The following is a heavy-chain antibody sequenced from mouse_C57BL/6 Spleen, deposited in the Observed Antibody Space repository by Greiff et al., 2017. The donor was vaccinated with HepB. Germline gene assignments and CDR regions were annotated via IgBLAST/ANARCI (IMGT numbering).Heavy chain of an antibody. Sequence: QVQLQQSGPGLVQPSQSLSITCTVSGFSLTSYGVHWVRQSPGKGLEWLGVIWRGGSTDYNAAFMSRLSITKDNSKSQVFFKMNSLQADDTAIYDCAKKGPYDYDGFAYWGQGTLVTVSA. V-gene: IGHV2-5*01. J-gene: IGHJ3*01. D-gene: IGHD2-4*01. CDR3: AKKGPYDYDGFAY. CDR1: GFSLTSYG. CDR2: IWRGGST.